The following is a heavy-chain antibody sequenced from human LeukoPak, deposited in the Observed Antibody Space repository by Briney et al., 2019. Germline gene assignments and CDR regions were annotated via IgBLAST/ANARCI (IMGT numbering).Heavy chain of an antibody. D-gene: IGHD1-26*01. CDR1: GFTFDDYA. CDR3: AKVSQWELLDYFDY. Sequence: GGSLRLSCAASGFTFDDYAMHWVRQAPGKGLEWVSLISGDGGSTYYADSVKGRFTISRDNSKNSLYLQMNSLRTEGTALYYCAKVSQWELLDYFDYWGQGTLVTVSS. J-gene: IGHJ4*02. CDR2: ISGDGGST. V-gene: IGHV3-43*02.